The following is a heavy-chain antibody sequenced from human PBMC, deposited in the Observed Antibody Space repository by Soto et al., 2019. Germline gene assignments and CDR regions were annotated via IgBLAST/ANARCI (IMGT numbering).Heavy chain of an antibody. V-gene: IGHV4-39*02. CDR2: IYYSGST. Sequence: SETLSLTCTVSGGSISSSSYYWGWIRQPPGKGLEWIGSIYYSGSTYYNPSLKSRVTISVDTSKNQFSLKLSSVTAADTAVYYCAREPLGVRGRTNPFDYWGQGTLVTVSS. CDR3: AREPLGVRGRTNPFDY. CDR1: GGSISSSSYY. D-gene: IGHD3-10*01. J-gene: IGHJ4*02.